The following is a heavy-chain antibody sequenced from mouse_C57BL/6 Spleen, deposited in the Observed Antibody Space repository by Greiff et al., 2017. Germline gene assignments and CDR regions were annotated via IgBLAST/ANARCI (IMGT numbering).Heavy chain of an antibody. V-gene: IGHV14-2*01. CDR3: AIYYGSSYNWYFDV. CDR1: GFNIKDYY. Sequence: EVKVVESGAELVKPGASVKLSCTASGFNIKDYYMHWVKQRTEQGLEWIGRIDPEDGETKYAPKFQGKATITADTSSNTAYLQLSSLTSEDTAVYYCAIYYGSSYNWYFDVWGTGTTVTVSS. J-gene: IGHJ1*03. D-gene: IGHD1-1*01. CDR2: IDPEDGET.